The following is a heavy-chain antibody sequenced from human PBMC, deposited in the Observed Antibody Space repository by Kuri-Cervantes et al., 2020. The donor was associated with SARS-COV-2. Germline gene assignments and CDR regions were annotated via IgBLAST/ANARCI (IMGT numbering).Heavy chain of an antibody. J-gene: IGHJ6*02. CDR2: ISSNGGST. Sequence: GGSLRLSCSASGFTFSSYAMHWVRQAPGKGLEYVSAISSNGGSTYYADSVKGRFTISRDNSKNTLYLKMSSLRAEDTAVYYCVKVTTYYDFWSGYSYGMDVWGQGTTVTVSS. V-gene: IGHV3-64D*08. D-gene: IGHD3-3*01. CDR1: GFTFSSYA. CDR3: VKVTTYYDFWSGYSYGMDV.